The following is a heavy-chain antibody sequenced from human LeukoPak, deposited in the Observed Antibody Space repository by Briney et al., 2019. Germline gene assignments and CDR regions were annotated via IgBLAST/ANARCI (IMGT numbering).Heavy chain of an antibody. CDR2: IKSKTDGGTT. CDR3: TTGPQWLVPYYFDY. CDR1: GFTFSSYA. V-gene: IGHV3-15*01. Sequence: GGSLRLSCAASGFTFSSYAMSWVRQAPGKGLEWVGRIKSKTDGGTTDYAAPVKGRFTISRDDSKNTLYLQMNSLKTEDTAVYYCTTGPQWLVPYYFDYWDQGTLVTVSS. D-gene: IGHD6-19*01. J-gene: IGHJ4*02.